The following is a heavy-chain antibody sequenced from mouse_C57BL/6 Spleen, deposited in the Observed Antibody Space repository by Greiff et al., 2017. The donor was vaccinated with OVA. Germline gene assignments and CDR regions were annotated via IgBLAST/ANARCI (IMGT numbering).Heavy chain of an antibody. Sequence: EVKLMESGGGLVKPGGSLKLSCAASGFTFSDYGMHWVRQAPEKGLEWVAYISSGSSTIYYADTVKGRVTISRDNAKNTLFLQMTSLRSEDTAMYYCARGDYLLYFDYWGQGTTLTVSS. J-gene: IGHJ2*01. CDR2: ISSGSSTI. CDR1: GFTFSDYG. CDR3: ARGDYLLYFDY. V-gene: IGHV5-17*01. D-gene: IGHD2-4*01.